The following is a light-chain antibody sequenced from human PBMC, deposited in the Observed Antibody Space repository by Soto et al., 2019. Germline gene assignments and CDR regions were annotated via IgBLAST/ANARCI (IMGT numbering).Light chain of an antibody. CDR2: GAA. V-gene: IGKV3-20*01. CDR3: QQYAGSPWT. J-gene: IGKJ1*01. CDR1: QTIRNNY. Sequence: ETVLTQSPGTLSLSPGVRATLSCRASQTIRNNYLAWYRQTPGQAPRLLIYGAANRATGIADRFSGSGSGTDFTLIISRLEPEDFALYYCQQYAGSPWTFGQGTKVEIK.